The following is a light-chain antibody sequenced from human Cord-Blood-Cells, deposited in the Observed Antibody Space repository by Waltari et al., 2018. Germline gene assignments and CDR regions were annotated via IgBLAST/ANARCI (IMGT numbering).Light chain of an antibody. CDR3: SSYTSSSTLEV. CDR1: SSDVGGYNY. V-gene: IGLV2-14*01. CDR2: EVS. J-gene: IGLJ2*01. Sequence: QSALTQPASVSGSPGQSSTISCTGTSSDVGGYNYISWYQQHPGKAPKLILYEVSNRPSGVSNRFSGSKSGNTASLTISGLQAEDEADYYCSSYTSSSTLEVFGGGTKLTVL.